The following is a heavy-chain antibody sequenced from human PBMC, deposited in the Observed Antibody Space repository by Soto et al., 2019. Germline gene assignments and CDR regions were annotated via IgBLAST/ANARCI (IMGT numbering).Heavy chain of an antibody. CDR2: INTDNGNT. J-gene: IGHJ4*02. D-gene: IGHD2-8*02. CDR3: ARDSTNTWWGSWY. Sequence: QVQLVQSGAEVKMPGASVRVSCKSSGYTFTTNSMHWVRQAPGKRPAWMGWINTDNGNTKYSKEFQDRVTITKDTSASTAYMELSSLISEDTAIYYCARDSTNTWWGSWYWGPGTLVTVSS. CDR1: GYTFTTNS. V-gene: IGHV1-3*04.